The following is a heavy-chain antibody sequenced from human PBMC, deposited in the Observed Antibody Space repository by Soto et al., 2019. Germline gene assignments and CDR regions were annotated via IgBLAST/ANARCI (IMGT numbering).Heavy chain of an antibody. V-gene: IGHV4-39*01. CDR3: ARQWYSGSPNWFDP. J-gene: IGHJ5*02. D-gene: IGHD1-26*01. CDR1: GGSISSSSYY. Sequence: QLQLQESGPGLVKPSETLSLTCTVSGGSISSSSYYWGWIRQPPGKGLEWIGSIYYSGSTYYNPSLKSRVTISVDTSKNQFSLKLSSVTAADTAVYCCARQWYSGSPNWFDPWGQGTLVTVSS. CDR2: IYYSGST.